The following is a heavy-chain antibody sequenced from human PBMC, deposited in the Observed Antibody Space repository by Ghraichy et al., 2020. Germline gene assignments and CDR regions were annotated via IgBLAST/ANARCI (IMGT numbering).Heavy chain of an antibody. J-gene: IGHJ4*02. CDR1: GFTFSSYA. Sequence: GGSLRLSCAASGFTFSSYAMHWVRQAPGKGLEWVAVISYDGSNKYYADSVKGRFTISRDNSKNTLYLQMNSLRAEDTAVYYCAREGSVYSGYGWTAYFDYWGQGTLVTVSS. V-gene: IGHV3-30-3*01. CDR3: AREGSVYSGYGWTAYFDY. D-gene: IGHD5-12*01. CDR2: ISYDGSNK.